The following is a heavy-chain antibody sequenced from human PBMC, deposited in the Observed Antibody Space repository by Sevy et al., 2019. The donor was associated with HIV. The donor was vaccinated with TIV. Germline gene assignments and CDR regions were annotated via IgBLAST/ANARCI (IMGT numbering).Heavy chain of an antibody. CDR2: INHSGST. Sequence: SETLSLTCAVYGGSFSGYYWSWIRQPPGKGLEWIGEINHSGSTNYNPPLKSRVTISVDTSKNQFSLKLSSVTAADTAVYYCARGSVLLWFGELSQIYYYYGMDVWGQGTTVTVSS. D-gene: IGHD3-10*01. CDR3: ARGSVLLWFGELSQIYYYYGMDV. J-gene: IGHJ6*02. V-gene: IGHV4-34*01. CDR1: GGSFSGYY.